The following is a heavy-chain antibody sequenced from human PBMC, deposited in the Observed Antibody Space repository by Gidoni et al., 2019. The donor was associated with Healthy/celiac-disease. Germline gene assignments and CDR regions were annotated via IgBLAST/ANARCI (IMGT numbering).Heavy chain of an antibody. Sequence: QVQLVKSVAEVKKPGSSVKVSCKASGGTFSSYAISWLRQAPGQGLEWMGRIIPILGIANYAQKFQGRVTMTADKSTSTAYMELSSLRSEDTAVYYCATTLGYCSSTSCAKSDYWGQGTLVTVSS. CDR2: IIPILGIA. J-gene: IGHJ4*02. V-gene: IGHV1-69*04. CDR3: ATTLGYCSSTSCAKSDY. D-gene: IGHD2-2*01. CDR1: GGTFSSYA.